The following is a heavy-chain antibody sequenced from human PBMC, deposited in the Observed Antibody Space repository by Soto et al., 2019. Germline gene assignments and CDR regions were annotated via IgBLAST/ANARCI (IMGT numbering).Heavy chain of an antibody. J-gene: IGHJ4*02. CDR2: IFPSGTT. V-gene: IGHV4-30-2*01. CDR3: ARSREFDY. CDR1: VGSLSGATYS. Sequence: ASETLSLTCGVSVGSLSGATYSWNWIRQPPGKGLEWIGYIFPSGTTYYNPSLKSRVTISIDVSKNQFSLSLRSLTAADTAVYYCARSREFDYWSQGTLVTVSS.